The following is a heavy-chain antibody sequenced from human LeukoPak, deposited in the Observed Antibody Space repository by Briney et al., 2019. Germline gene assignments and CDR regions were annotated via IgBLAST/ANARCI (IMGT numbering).Heavy chain of an antibody. CDR2: IKDDGSES. D-gene: IGHD3-10*01. CDR1: GFTFSNYW. Sequence: GGSLRLSCAASGFTFSNYWMSWVRQAPGKGLEWVANIKDDGSESYYVDSVKGRFTISRDNAKNSLYLQMTSLRDEDTAVYYCARGMAGRVVRGYVIDVWGQGTTVTVSS. J-gene: IGHJ6*02. CDR3: ARGMAGRVVRGYVIDV. V-gene: IGHV3-7*03.